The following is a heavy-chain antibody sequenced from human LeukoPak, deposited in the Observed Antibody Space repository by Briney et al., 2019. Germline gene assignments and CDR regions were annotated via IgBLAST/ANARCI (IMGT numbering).Heavy chain of an antibody. CDR2: IYYSRST. CDR3: ARTRYYYNSRSYGAPYYFDY. J-gene: IGHJ4*02. Sequence: SETLSLTCTVSGGSISSSSYYWGWIRQPPGKGLEWIGSIYYSRSTYYNPSLKSRVTISVDTSKNQFSLKLSSVTAEDTAVYYCARTRYYYNSRSYGAPYYFDYWGQGTLVTVSS. D-gene: IGHD3-10*01. CDR1: GGSISSSSYY. V-gene: IGHV4-39*01.